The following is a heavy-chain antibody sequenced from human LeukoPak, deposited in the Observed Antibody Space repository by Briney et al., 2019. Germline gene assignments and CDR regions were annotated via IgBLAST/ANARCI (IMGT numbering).Heavy chain of an antibody. V-gene: IGHV3-23*01. CDR2: ISGSGGST. Sequence: GGSLRLSCAASGLTFSSYGMTWVRQAPGKGLEWVSGISGSGGSTYYEDSVKGRFTISRDNFKNTLYLQMNSLRAEDTAVYYCAKNSGGTCYSHLDYWGQGTLVTVSS. J-gene: IGHJ4*02. CDR1: GLTFSSYG. CDR3: AKNSGGTCYSHLDY. D-gene: IGHD2-15*01.